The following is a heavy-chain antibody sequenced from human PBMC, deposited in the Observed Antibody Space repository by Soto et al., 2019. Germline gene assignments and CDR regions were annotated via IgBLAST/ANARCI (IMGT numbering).Heavy chain of an antibody. Sequence: ASVKVSCKASGYSFTGLDVNWVRQTTGQGLEWMGWMEPSSGRTGYAQKFQGRVTMTRDTSINTAYMELSSLTSDDTAFYYCARGVTAGVDYWGQGTLVTVSS. CDR3: ARGVTAGVDY. V-gene: IGHV1-8*01. D-gene: IGHD1-26*01. J-gene: IGHJ4*02. CDR2: MEPSSGRT. CDR1: GYSFTGLD.